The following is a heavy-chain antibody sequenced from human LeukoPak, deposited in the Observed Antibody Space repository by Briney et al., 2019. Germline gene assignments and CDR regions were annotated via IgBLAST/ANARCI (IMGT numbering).Heavy chain of an antibody. V-gene: IGHV3-21*05. CDR1: GFTFSSYT. D-gene: IGHD3-10*01. CDR3: VRHAGRAGGQ. CDR2: ISGNGGDI. J-gene: IGHJ4*02. Sequence: PGGSLRLSCAASGFTFSSYTMSWVRQAPGKGPGWISYISGNGGDIAYADSVKGRFTISRDNAKNSLHLQMNSLRVEDTAVYHCVRHAGRAGGQWGQGALIAVSS.